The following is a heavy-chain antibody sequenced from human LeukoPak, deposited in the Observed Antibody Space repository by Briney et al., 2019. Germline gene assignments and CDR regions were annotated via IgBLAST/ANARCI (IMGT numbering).Heavy chain of an antibody. J-gene: IGHJ4*02. Sequence: HSGGSLRLSSAASGFTFSSYGMHWVRQAPGKGLEWVAVIWYDGSNKYYADSVKGRFTISRDNSKNTLYLQMNSLRAEDTAVYDRARTYYYDSSGNNRLYYFDYWGQGTLVTVSS. CDR2: IWYDGSNK. CDR1: GFTFSSYG. V-gene: IGHV3-33*01. CDR3: ARTYYYDSSGNNRLYYFDY. D-gene: IGHD3-22*01.